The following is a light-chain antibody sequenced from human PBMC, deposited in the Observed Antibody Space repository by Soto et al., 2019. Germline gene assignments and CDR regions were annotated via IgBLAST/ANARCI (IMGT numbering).Light chain of an antibody. CDR3: QQYGSSGT. Sequence: ETVMTQSPGTLSVSLGERATLSCRASQSVSIHLAWYQQKRGQAPRLLIYGASSRATGIPDRFSGSGSGTDFTLTISRLEPEDFAVYYCQQYGSSGTFGQGTKVDNK. J-gene: IGKJ1*01. V-gene: IGKV3-20*01. CDR2: GAS. CDR1: QSVSIH.